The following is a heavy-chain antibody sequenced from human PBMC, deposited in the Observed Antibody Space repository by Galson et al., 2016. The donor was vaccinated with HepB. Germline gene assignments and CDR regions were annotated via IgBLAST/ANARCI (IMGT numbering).Heavy chain of an antibody. D-gene: IGHD3-16*01. J-gene: IGHJ6*02. V-gene: IGHV4-39*01. CDR3: ARGDSYDGASHRSAMDV. Sequence: SETLSLTCSVSGGFISSGSYYWGWIRQSPGKGLEWIGSIYYSGSTYYNPSLKSRVTISVDTSKNQFSLNLRSMTAADTAVYYCARGDSYDGASHRSAMDVWGQGTTVTVSS. CDR2: IYYSGST. CDR1: GGFISSGSYY.